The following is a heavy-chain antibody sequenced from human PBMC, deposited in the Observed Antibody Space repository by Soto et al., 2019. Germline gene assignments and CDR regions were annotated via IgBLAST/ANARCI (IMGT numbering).Heavy chain of an antibody. CDR2: NYHSGST. CDR1: GGSISSSNW. D-gene: IGHD6-13*01. Sequence: QVQLQESGPGLVKPSGTLSLTCAVSGGSISSSNWWSWVRQPPGKGLEWIGENYHSGSTNYNPSHTTRCTITVDKARNQLSPELSAVSAADTAVYSCARAGMGDSSWPFDYWGQGTLVTVSS. J-gene: IGHJ4*02. V-gene: IGHV4-4*02. CDR3: ARAGMGDSSWPFDY.